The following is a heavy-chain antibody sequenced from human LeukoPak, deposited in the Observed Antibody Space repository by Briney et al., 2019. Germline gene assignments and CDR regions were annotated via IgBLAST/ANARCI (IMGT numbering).Heavy chain of an antibody. CDR3: ASPLIYYDSSGSPN. CDR2: ISGGST. CDR1: GFTFSSYA. D-gene: IGHD3-22*01. V-gene: IGHV3-23*01. Sequence: GGSLRLSCAASGFTFSSYAMSWVRQAPGKGLEWVSAISGGSTYYADSVKGRFTISRDNSKNTLYLQMNSLRAEDTAVYYCASPLIYYDSSGSPNWGQGTLVTVSS. J-gene: IGHJ4*02.